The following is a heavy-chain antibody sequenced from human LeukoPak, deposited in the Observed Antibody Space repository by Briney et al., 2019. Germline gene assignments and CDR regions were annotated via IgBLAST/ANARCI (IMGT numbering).Heavy chain of an antibody. J-gene: IGHJ4*02. Sequence: AGASLILSCAASGFTFSSYGMHWVHQAPRKGLEWVAVISYDGSNKYYAHSVKGRLTISRDNTKNTLYLQMNSLRAEDTAVYYCARGDPGEVEVFDYWGQGTLVTVSS. CDR3: ARGDPGEVEVFDY. CDR2: ISYDGSNK. CDR1: GFTFSSYG. D-gene: IGHD1-1*01. V-gene: IGHV3-30*03.